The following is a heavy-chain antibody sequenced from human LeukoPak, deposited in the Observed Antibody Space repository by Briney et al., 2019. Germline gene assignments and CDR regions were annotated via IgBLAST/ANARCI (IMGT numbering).Heavy chain of an antibody. CDR1: GFTFSSYG. V-gene: IGHV3-30*02. J-gene: IGHJ4*02. CDR3: AKTPIIGQGWLRGSFDY. Sequence: GGSLRLSCAASGFTFSSYGMHWVRQAPGKGLEWVAFIRYDGSSKYYADSVKGRFTISRDNSKNTLYLQMNSLRAEDTAVYHCAKTPIIGQGWLRGSFDYWGQGTLVTVSS. D-gene: IGHD5-12*01. CDR2: IRYDGSSK.